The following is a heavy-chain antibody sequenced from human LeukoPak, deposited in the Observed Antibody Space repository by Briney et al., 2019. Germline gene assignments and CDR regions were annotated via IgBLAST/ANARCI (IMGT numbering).Heavy chain of an antibody. D-gene: IGHD3-10*01. V-gene: IGHV3-23*01. CDR2: ISGSGGST. J-gene: IGHJ4*02. CDR3: AKDPYYGSGSYLFDY. CDR1: GFTFSSYA. Sequence: GGSLRLSCAASGFTFSSYAMSWVRQAPGKGLEWVSAISGSGGSTYYADSAKGRFTISRDNSKNTLYLQMNSLRAEDTAVYYCAKDPYYGSGSYLFDYWGQGTLVTVSS.